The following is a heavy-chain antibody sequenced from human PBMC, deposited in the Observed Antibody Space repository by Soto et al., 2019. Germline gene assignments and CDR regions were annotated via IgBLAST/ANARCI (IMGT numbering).Heavy chain of an antibody. Sequence: QVQLQESGPGLVKPSQTLSLTCTVSGGSISSGDYYWSWIRQPPGKGLEWIGYIYYSGSTYYNPSLKSRVTISVDTSKNQCSLKLSSVTAADTAVYYCAREMVWFGELLARFDPWGQGTLVTVSS. CDR3: AREMVWFGELLARFDP. D-gene: IGHD3-10*01. J-gene: IGHJ5*02. CDR1: GGSISSGDYY. CDR2: IYYSGST. V-gene: IGHV4-30-4*01.